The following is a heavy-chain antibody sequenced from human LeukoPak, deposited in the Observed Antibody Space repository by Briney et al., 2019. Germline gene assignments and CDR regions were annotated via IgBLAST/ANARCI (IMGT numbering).Heavy chain of an antibody. J-gene: IGHJ6*03. CDR2: IYTSGST. D-gene: IGHD3-22*01. CDR1: IDSFTNYY. V-gene: IGHV4-4*08. CDR3: TCSTYYDSSGYHFGPYYYYMDV. Sequence: PSETLSLTCAVYIDSFTNYYWNWIRQTPGKGLEWIGRIYTSGSTNYNPSLESRVTIYVDTSKNQVSLELRSVTAADTAVYYCTCSTYYDSSGYHFGPYYYYMDVWGKGTTVTISS.